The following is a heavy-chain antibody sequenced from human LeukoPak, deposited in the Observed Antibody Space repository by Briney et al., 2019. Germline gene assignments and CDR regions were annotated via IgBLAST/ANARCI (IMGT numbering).Heavy chain of an antibody. CDR1: GYTFTSYG. J-gene: IGHJ4*02. Sequence: ASVKVSCKASGYTFTSYGISWVRQAPGQGLEWMGWISAYNGNTNYAQKLQGRVTMTTDTSTSTAYMELRSLRSDDTAVYYCAKWRDVSRIVVVPAASFDYWGQGTLVTVSS. CDR2: ISAYNGNT. V-gene: IGHV1-18*01. CDR3: AKWRDVSRIVVVPAASFDY. D-gene: IGHD2-2*01.